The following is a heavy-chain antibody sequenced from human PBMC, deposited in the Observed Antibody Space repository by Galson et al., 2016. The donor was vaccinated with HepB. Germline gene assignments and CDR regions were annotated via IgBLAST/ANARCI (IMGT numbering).Heavy chain of an antibody. CDR3: ARDYEGMGRG. D-gene: IGHD3-10*01. J-gene: IGHJ4*02. CDR2: IRNRPAGYST. V-gene: IGHV3-72*01. Sequence: SLRLSCAGSGFIFSDHFMDWARQAPGKGLEWIARIRNRPAGYSTEYAASVKGRFTISRDDSRGSVYLQMNSLKSEETAMYYCARDYEGMGRGWGQGTLVTVSS. CDR1: GFIFSDHF.